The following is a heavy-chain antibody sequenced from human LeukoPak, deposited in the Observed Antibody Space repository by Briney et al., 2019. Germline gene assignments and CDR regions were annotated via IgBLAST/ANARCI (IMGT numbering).Heavy chain of an antibody. CDR2: ISTTGSSI. Sequence: GGSLRLSCAASGFTFSSYEMNWVRQAPGKGLEWVSYISTTGSSIYYADSVKGRFTISRDNAKNSLYLQMSSLRAEDTALYYCARATVIDFYYYYMDVWGKGTTVTVSS. CDR3: ARATVIDFYYYYMDV. D-gene: IGHD4-17*01. V-gene: IGHV3-48*03. CDR1: GFTFSSYE. J-gene: IGHJ6*03.